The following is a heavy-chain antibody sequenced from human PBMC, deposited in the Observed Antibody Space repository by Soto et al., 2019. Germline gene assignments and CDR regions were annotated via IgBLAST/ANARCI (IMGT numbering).Heavy chain of an antibody. D-gene: IGHD3-3*02. V-gene: IGHV1-2*02. Sequence: ASVKVSCKASGYPFTSYYVHWVLQAPGQGLEWMGFINPNSGGTNYAQKFQGRVTMTRDTSISTAYMELSRLRSDDTAVYYCARDPTRIFKNFQHWGQGKLVTGTS. CDR1: GYPFTSYY. J-gene: IGHJ1*01. CDR2: INPNSGGT. CDR3: ARDPTRIFKNFQH.